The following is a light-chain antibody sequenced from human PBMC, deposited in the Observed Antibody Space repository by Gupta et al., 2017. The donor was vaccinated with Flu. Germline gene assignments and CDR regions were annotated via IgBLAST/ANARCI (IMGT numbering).Light chain of an antibody. CDR2: QVS. CDR3: MQGSRWPWA. CDR1: QSLVYSDGNTY. V-gene: IGKV2-30*01. Sequence: ISGRSSQSLVYSDGNTYLHWFQQRPGQSPRRLIYQVSHRESGVPDRFSGSGSGTDFTLKISRVEADDVGVYYCMQGSRWPWAFGQGTKVEIK. J-gene: IGKJ1*01.